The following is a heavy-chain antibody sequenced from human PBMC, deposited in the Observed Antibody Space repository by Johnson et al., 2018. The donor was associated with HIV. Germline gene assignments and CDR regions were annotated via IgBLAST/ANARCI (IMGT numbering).Heavy chain of an antibody. CDR2: IWYDGSNK. J-gene: IGHJ3*02. CDR1: GFTFSSYG. V-gene: IGHV3-33*03. CDR3: AKDAFDI. Sequence: QVQLVESGGGVVQPGRSLRLSCAVSGFTFSSYGMHWVRQAPGKGLEWVAIIWYDGSNKYYAASVKGRFTISRDNAKNSLYLQMNSLRAEDTALYYCAKDAFDIWGQGTMVTVSS.